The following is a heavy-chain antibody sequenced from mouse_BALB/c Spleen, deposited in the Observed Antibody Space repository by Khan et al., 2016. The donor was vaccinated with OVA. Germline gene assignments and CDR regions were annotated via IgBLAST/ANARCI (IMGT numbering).Heavy chain of an antibody. CDR1: GFSLTTYG. CDR2: IWSGGST. Sequence: VQLQESGPGLVQPSQSLSITCTVSGFSLTTYGVHWVRQSPGKGLEWLGVIWSGGSTDYNAAFISRLSISKDNSTSHVFFKMNSLQANDTAIYYWARNYDYEEGLAYWGQGTLVTVSA. D-gene: IGHD2-4*01. V-gene: IGHV2-2*02. J-gene: IGHJ3*01. CDR3: ARNYDYEEGLAY.